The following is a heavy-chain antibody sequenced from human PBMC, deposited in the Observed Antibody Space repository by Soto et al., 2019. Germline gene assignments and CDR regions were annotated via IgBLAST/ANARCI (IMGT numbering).Heavy chain of an antibody. J-gene: IGHJ4*02. CDR3: ARDYYDSSGHVIDY. Sequence: LRLSCAASGFAFSSYGMHWVRQAPGKGLEWVAVIWYDGSNKYYADSVKGRFTISRDNSKNTLYLQMNSLRAEDTAVYYCARDYYDSSGHVIDYWGQGTLVTVSS. CDR2: IWYDGSNK. CDR1: GFAFSSYG. V-gene: IGHV3-33*01. D-gene: IGHD3-22*01.